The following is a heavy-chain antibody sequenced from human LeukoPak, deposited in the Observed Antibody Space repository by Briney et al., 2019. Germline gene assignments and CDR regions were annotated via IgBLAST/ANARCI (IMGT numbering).Heavy chain of an antibody. CDR1: GYTFTGYY. CDR3: IVSGYSGYDFDY. CDR2: INPNSGGT. V-gene: IGHV1-2*02. Sequence: ASVKVSCKASGYTFTGYYVHWVRQAPGQGLEWMGWINPNSGGTNYAQKFQGRVTMTRDTSISTAYMELSRLRSDDTAIYYCIVSGYSGYDFDYWGQEPWSPSPQ. D-gene: IGHD5-12*01. J-gene: IGHJ4*01.